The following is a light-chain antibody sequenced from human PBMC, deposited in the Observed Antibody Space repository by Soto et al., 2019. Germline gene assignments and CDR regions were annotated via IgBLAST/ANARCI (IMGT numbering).Light chain of an antibody. Sequence: EFVLTQSPGTLSLSPGERATLSCGASQTVRNHYLAWYQQKPGQAPRLLIYDASTRATGIPARFSGSGSGTDFTLTISSLEPEDFAVYYCQQHAHWPLTFGGGTKVDIK. CDR1: QTVRNHY. V-gene: IGKV3-11*01. CDR2: DAS. CDR3: QQHAHWPLT. J-gene: IGKJ4*01.